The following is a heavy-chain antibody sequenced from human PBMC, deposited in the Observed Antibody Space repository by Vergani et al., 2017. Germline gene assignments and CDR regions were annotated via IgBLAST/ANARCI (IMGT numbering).Heavy chain of an antibody. D-gene: IGHD6-13*01. CDR3: AKVRYRSSWENWYFDL. CDR2: ISGGGGST. J-gene: IGHJ2*01. CDR1: GFTFSSYA. Sequence: EVQLLESGGGLVQPGGSLRLSCAASGFTFSSYAMSWVRQAPGKGLGWVSAISGGGGSTYYADSVKGRFTISRDNSKNTLYLQRNSLGAEDTAVYYCAKVRYRSSWENWYFDLWGRGTLVTVSS. V-gene: IGHV3-23*01.